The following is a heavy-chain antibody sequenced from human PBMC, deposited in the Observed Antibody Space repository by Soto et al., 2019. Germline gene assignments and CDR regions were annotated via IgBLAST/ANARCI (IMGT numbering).Heavy chain of an antibody. V-gene: IGHV2-5*01. D-gene: IGHD6-25*01. CDR3: DPCAPGTATFSFDI. J-gene: IGHJ3*02. Sequence: SGPTVVNPTQTLTLTCTFSGFSLSTRGVGVGWIRQPPGKALEWLALIYWNDDKRYSPSLKSRLTITKDTSKNQVVLTMTNMDPVDTATHSRDPCAPGTATFSFDIWGQGTMVTVSS. CDR1: GFSLSTRGVG. CDR2: IYWNDDK.